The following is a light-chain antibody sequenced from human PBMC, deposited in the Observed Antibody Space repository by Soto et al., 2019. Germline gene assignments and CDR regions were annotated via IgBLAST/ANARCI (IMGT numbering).Light chain of an antibody. V-gene: IGLV2-14*03. CDR2: HVS. CDR1: SSDDGAYNF. CDR3: SSYAGSDTFV. J-gene: IGLJ1*01. Sequence: QSVLTQPASVSGSPGQSITISCTGTSSDDGAYNFVSWYQQHPGISPKLIVYHVSDRPSGFSSRFSGSKSGNSASLTISGLHAEDEADYYCSSYAGSDTFVFGTGTKVTVL.